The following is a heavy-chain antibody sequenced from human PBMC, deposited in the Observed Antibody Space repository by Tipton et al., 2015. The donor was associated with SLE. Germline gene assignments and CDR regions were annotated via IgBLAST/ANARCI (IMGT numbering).Heavy chain of an antibody. CDR2: IYYSGST. D-gene: IGHD6-13*01. V-gene: IGHV4-39*07. CDR3: ARGATGSSSWYY. CDR1: GGSISSSSYY. J-gene: IGHJ4*02. Sequence: LRLSCTVSGGSISSSSYYWGWIRQPPGKGLEWIGIIYYSGSTYYNPSLKSRVTISVDTSKNQFSLKLSSVTAADTAVYYCARGATGSSSWYYWGQGTLVTVSS.